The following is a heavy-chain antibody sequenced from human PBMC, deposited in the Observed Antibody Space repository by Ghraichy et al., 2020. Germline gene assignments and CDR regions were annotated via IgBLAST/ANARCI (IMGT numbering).Heavy chain of an antibody. CDR1: RGTFSSYA. CDR3: AREDSGSNYYYYGMDV. J-gene: IGHJ6*02. CDR2: IIPILGIA. D-gene: IGHD1-26*01. Sequence: SVKVSCKASRGTFSSYAISWVRQAPGQGLEWMGRIIPILGIANYAQKFQGRVTITADKSTSTAYMELSSLRSEDTAVYYCAREDSGSNYYYYGMDVWGQGTTVTVSS. V-gene: IGHV1-69*04.